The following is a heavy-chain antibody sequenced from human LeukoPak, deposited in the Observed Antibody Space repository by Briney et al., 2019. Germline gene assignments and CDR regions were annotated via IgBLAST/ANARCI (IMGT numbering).Heavy chain of an antibody. CDR2: ISGSGGST. D-gene: IGHD1-26*01. V-gene: IGHV3-23*01. CDR1: GFTFSSYA. CDR3: AKDRGGSYYIFDY. J-gene: IGHJ4*02. Sequence: GGSLRLSCAASGFTFSSYAMSWVRQAPGKGLEWVSAISGSGGSTFYADSVKGRFTISRDNSKNTLYLQMNSLRAEDTAVYYCAKDRGGSYYIFDYWGQGTLVTVSS.